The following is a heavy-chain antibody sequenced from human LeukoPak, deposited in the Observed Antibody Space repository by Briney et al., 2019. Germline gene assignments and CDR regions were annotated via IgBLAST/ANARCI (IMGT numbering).Heavy chain of an antibody. CDR3: LIRAYSRYYNWFDP. J-gene: IGHJ5*02. CDR2: ISGSGGST. Sequence: PGGSLSLSCAASGFTFSSYAMSWVRQAPGKGLEWVSAISGSGGSTYYADSVKGRFTISRDNSKNTLYLQMNSLRAEDTAVYYCLIRAYSRYYNWFDPWGQGTLVTVSS. D-gene: IGHD6-13*01. V-gene: IGHV3-23*01. CDR1: GFTFSSYA.